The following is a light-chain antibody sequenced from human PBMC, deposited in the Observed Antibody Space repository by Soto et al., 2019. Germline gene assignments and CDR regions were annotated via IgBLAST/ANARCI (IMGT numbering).Light chain of an antibody. CDR3: QQSFT. CDR1: PSISSW. J-gene: IGKJ3*01. Sequence: DIQMTQSPSTLSASVGDRVTITCRASPSISSWLAWYQQKPGKAPKLLIYKASTLESGVPSRFSGSGSGTEFTLNISSLQPDDFATYCCQQSFTFGPGTKVDIK. V-gene: IGKV1-5*03. CDR2: KAS.